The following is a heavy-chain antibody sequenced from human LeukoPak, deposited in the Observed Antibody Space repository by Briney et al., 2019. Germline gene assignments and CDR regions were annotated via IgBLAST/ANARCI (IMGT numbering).Heavy chain of an antibody. CDR2: INPNSGGT. J-gene: IGHJ4*02. V-gene: IGHV1-2*02. CDR3: ARHLIYYDFWSPLGY. D-gene: IGHD3-3*01. CDR1: GYTLTGYY. Sequence: EASVKVSCKASGYTLTGYYMHWVRQAPGQGLEWMGWINPNSGGTNYAQKFQGRVTMTRDTSISTAYMELSRLRSDDTAVYYCARHLIYYDFWSPLGYWGQGTLVTVSS.